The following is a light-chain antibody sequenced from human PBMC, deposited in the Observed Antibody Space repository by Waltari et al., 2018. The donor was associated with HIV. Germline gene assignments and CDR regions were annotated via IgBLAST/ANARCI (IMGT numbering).Light chain of an antibody. J-gene: IGLJ2*01. CDR2: QVS. V-gene: IGLV2-23*02. Sequence: QSAPTQPASVSGSPGQSITISCTGTSSDVGIYNLVSWYQQYPGKAPKLMIYQVSERPSGVSPRFSGCKSGNTASLTISGLQAEDEADYYCCSYTSSSAYVIFGGGTKLIVL. CDR1: SSDVGIYNL. CDR3: CSYTSSSAYVI.